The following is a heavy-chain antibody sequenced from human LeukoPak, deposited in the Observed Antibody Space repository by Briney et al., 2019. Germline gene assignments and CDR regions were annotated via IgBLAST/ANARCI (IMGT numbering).Heavy chain of an antibody. J-gene: IGHJ5*02. CDR3: AKRSGYSGNYPFDP. CDR1: GFTFSSYA. Sequence: GGSLRLSCAASGFTFSSYAMSWVRQAPGKGLEWVSAISGGGGSTYYADSVKGRFTISRDNSKNTLYLQMNSLRAEDTAVYYCAKRSGYSGNYPFDPWGQGTLVTVSS. V-gene: IGHV3-23*01. D-gene: IGHD1-26*01. CDR2: ISGGGGST.